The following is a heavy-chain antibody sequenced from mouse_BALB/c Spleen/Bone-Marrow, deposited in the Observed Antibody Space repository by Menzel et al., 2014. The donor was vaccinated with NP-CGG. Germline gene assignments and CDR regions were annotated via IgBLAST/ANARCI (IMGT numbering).Heavy chain of an antibody. Sequence: VKVVESGPGLVSPSQSLSIPCTVSGFSLTSYGVHWVRRPPGKVLEWLGVIWAGGSTNYNSALMSRLSISKDNSKSQVFLKMNSLQTDDTAMYYCARGSYYEGAMDYWGQGTPVTVSS. CDR3: ARGSYYEGAMDY. CDR2: IWAGGST. V-gene: IGHV2-9*02. J-gene: IGHJ4*01. CDR1: GFSLTSYG. D-gene: IGHD1-1*01.